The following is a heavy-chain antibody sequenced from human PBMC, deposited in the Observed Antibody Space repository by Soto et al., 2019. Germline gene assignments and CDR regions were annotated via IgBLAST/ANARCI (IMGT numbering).Heavy chain of an antibody. CDR1: GFDFGDYY. CDR2: IDSGDGTT. J-gene: IGHJ4*02. Sequence: PGWSLRLSCTGSGFDFGDYYMSLIRQAPGKGLEWVSYIDSGDGTTYYTDSVKGRFTISRDNAKKTVYLQMSSLRVEDTALYYCVRPYYSSSGFPFERWGKGTLVTVSS. V-gene: IGHV3-11*01. D-gene: IGHD6-19*01. CDR3: VRPYYSSSGFPFER.